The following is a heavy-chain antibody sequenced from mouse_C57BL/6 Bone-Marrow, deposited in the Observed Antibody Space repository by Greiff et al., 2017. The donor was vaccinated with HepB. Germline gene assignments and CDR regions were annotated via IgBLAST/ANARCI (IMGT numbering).Heavy chain of an antibody. V-gene: IGHV1-42*01. J-gene: IGHJ3*01. CDR3: ASGSPWFAY. CDR1: GYSFTGYY. CDR2: INPSTGGT. Sequence: EVMLVESGPELVKPGASVKISCKASGYSFTGYYMNWVKQSPEKSLEWIGEINPSTGGTTYNQKFKAKATLTVDKSSSTAYMQLKSLTSEDSAVYYCASGSPWFAYWGQGTLVTVSA.